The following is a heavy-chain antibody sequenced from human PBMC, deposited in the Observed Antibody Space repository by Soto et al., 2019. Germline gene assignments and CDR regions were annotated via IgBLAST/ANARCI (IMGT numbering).Heavy chain of an antibody. J-gene: IGHJ5*02. D-gene: IGHD6-13*01. V-gene: IGHV3-23*01. CDR3: ARSPGVAEAGTWNWFDP. CDR2: ISGGGDAT. Sequence: GGSLGLSCAAAGFTFSNYAMSWVRQAPGKGLEWVSTISGGGDATYYADSVKGRFTISRDNSKSTLYLRMNSLRADDSALYYCARSPGVAEAGTWNWFDPWGQGTLVTVS. CDR1: GFTFSNYA.